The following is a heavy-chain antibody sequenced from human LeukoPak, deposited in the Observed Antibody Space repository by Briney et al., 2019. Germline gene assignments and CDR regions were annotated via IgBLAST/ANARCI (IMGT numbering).Heavy chain of an antibody. Sequence: GESLKISCEGSGYSFTTYWIGWVRQMPGKGLEWMGIIYPGDSDTRYSPSFQGQVTISADKSISTAYLQWSSLKASDTAMYYCARLQSSSTSCYDGWGRGTLVTVSS. D-gene: IGHD2-2*01. CDR3: ARLQSSSTSCYDG. J-gene: IGHJ4*02. V-gene: IGHV5-51*01. CDR2: IYPGDSDT. CDR1: GYSFTTYW.